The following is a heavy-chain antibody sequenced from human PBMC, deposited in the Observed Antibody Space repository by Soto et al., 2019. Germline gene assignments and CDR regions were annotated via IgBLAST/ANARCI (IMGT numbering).Heavy chain of an antibody. CDR1: GFTFRSFG. D-gene: IGHD5-18*01. CDR3: AKWDLDTSMAIAVEY. CDR2: ISYDGSNT. V-gene: IGHV3-30*18. J-gene: IGHJ4*02. Sequence: VQLVESGGGLVQPGGSLRLSCAASGFTFRSFGLHWVRQAPGKGLEWVAVISYDGSNTYYSDYVKDRCTISRDNFKNTLYLQMDSLSTEDTAVYYCAKWDLDTSMAIAVEYWGQGTLVTDSS.